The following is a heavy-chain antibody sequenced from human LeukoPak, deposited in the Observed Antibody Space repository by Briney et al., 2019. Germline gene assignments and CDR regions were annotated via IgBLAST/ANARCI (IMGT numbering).Heavy chain of an antibody. CDR3: ARSGYSSSWPYNWFDP. D-gene: IGHD6-13*01. CDR1: GYSFTSYW. CDR2: IFPGDSDT. V-gene: IGHV5-51*01. J-gene: IGHJ5*02. Sequence: ESLKISCKGSGYSFTSYWIGWVRQMPGKGLEWMGIIFPGDSDTRYSPSFQGQVTISADKSITTAYLQWSSLKASDTAMYYCARSGYSSSWPYNWFDPWGQGTLVTVSS.